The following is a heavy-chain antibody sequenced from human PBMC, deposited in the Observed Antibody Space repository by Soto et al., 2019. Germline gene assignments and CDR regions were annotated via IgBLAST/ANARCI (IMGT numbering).Heavy chain of an antibody. J-gene: IGHJ6*02. CDR1: GYTFTSYG. D-gene: IGHD1-7*01. CDR2: ISAYNGNT. CDR3: ARDGNYAYYGMDV. Sequence: VSGKVSCKASGYTFTSYGSIWVRQAPGQGLEWMGWISAYNGNTNYAQKLQGRVTMTTDTSTSTAYMELRSLRSDDTAVYYCARDGNYAYYGMDVWGQGTTVTVSS. V-gene: IGHV1-18*01.